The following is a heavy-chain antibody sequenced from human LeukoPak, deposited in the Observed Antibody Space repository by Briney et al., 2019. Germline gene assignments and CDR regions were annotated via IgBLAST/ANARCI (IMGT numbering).Heavy chain of an antibody. V-gene: IGHV3-7*01. J-gene: IGHJ6*03. CDR1: GFTFSSYW. Sequence: TGGSLRLSCAASGFTFSSYWMSWVRQAPGKGLEWVANIKQDGSEKYYVDSVKGRFTISRDNADRSLYLQMTSLRVEDTAVYFCAGRYCTGVNCFAASYMCMDVWGKGTTVTVSS. D-gene: IGHD2-8*02. CDR2: IKQDGSEK. CDR3: AGRYCTGVNCFAASYMCMDV.